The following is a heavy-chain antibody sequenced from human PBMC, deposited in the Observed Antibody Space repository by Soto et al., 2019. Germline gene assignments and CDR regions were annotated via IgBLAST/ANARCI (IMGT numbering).Heavy chain of an antibody. CDR3: ARRVRRGYCSSTSCPDNWFYP. V-gene: IGHV1-69*13. CDR2: IIPIFGTA. CDR1: GGTFSSYA. J-gene: IGHJ5*02. Sequence: SVKVSCKASGGTFSSYAISWVRQAPGQGLEWMGGIIPIFGTANYAQKFQGRVTITADESTSTAYMELSSLRSEDTAVYYCARRVRRGYCSSTSCPDNWFYPWGQGTLVTVSS. D-gene: IGHD2-2*01.